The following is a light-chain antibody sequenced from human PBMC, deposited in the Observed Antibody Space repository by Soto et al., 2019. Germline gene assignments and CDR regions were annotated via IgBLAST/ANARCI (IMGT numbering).Light chain of an antibody. CDR3: QQYDNLPPYT. J-gene: IGKJ2*01. CDR1: QDISNY. CDR2: DAS. V-gene: IGKV1-33*01. Sequence: DIQMTQSPSSLSASVGDRVTITCQASQDISNYLNWYQQKPGKAPKLLIYDASNLETGVPSRFSGSGSGTDFTFTISSLQPEDSATYYCQQYDNLPPYTFGQGTKLDIK.